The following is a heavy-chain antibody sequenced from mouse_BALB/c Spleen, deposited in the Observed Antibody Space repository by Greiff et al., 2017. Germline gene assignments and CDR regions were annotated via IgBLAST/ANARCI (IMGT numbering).Heavy chain of an antibody. D-gene: IGHD4-1*01. Sequence: DVKLVESGGDLVKPGGSLKLSCAASGFTFSSYGMSWVRQTPDKRLEWVATISSGGSYTYYPDSVKGRFTISRDNAKNTLYLQMSSLKSEDTAMYYCAKLGGFAYWGQGTLVTVSA. CDR2: ISSGGSYT. V-gene: IGHV5-6*02. J-gene: IGHJ3*01. CDR3: AKLGGFAY. CDR1: GFTFSSYG.